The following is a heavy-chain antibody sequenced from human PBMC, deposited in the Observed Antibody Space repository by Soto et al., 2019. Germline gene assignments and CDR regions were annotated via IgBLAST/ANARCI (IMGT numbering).Heavy chain of an antibody. J-gene: IGHJ5*02. D-gene: IGHD2-2*01. CDR1: GFTFSNYA. CDR2: ISGSGGSA. V-gene: IGHV3-23*01. Sequence: AGGSLRLSCAASGFTFSNYAMTWVRQGPGKGLEWVSAISGSGGSAYYADSVKGRFTISRDNSKNTLYLQMNSLRADDSGVYYCAKDPYSGVLVPVAIGFDPWGPGTLVTVPQ. CDR3: AKDPYSGVLVPVAIGFDP.